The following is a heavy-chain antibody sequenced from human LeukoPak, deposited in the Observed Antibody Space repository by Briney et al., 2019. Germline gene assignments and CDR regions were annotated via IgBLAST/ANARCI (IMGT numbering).Heavy chain of an antibody. Sequence: ASVKVSCKASGYTFTGYNIHWMRQAPGQGLEWMGWINPNGGGTNYAQNFQGRVTMTMDTSITTVYMEVSGLTPDATAVYYCARAVRVTTDFDCWGQGTLVTVSS. CDR2: INPNGGGT. V-gene: IGHV1-2*02. CDR3: ARAVRVTTDFDC. D-gene: IGHD2-21*02. CDR1: GYTFTGYN. J-gene: IGHJ4*02.